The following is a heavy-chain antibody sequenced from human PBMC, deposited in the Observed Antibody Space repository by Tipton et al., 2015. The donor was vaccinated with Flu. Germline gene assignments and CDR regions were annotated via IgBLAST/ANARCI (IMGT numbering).Heavy chain of an antibody. CDR3: AKAPRIYEDWFDS. CDR2: IIPLFGSA. J-gene: IGHJ5*01. V-gene: IGHV1-69*01. CDR1: GGSIFINYA. Sequence: QVQLVQSGAEVKKPGSSVKVSCKASGGSIFINYAISWVRQAPGLGLEWMGGIIPLFGSAKYAQKFQGRLTITAEESSRTVYMDLSSLRSDDTAIYFWAKAPRIYEDWFDSWGQGTLVTVSS. D-gene: IGHD2-21*01.